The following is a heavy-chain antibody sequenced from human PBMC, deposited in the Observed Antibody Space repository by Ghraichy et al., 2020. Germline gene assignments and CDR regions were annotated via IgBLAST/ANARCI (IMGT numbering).Heavy chain of an antibody. V-gene: IGHV3-7*01. CDR1: GFTFNSYW. CDR3: VRGRYCSSGDCYFDY. D-gene: IGHD2-15*01. J-gene: IGHJ4*02. Sequence: LSLTCAASGFTFNSYWMSWVRQAPGNGLEWVANIQQGGSEKYYVDSVKGRFTISRDNAKNSLYLQMNSLRAEDTAVYYCVRGRYCSSGDCYFDYWGRGTLVTVSS. CDR2: IQQGGSEK.